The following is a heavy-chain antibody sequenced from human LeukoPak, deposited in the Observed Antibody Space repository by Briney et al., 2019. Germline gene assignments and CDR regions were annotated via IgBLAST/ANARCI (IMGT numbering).Heavy chain of an antibody. J-gene: IGHJ4*02. CDR2: IKQDGSEK. CDR1: GFSVSGYW. Sequence: GGSLRLSCAVSGFSVSGYWMTWVRQAPGKGLEWVANIKQDGSEKNYVDSVKGRFAISRDNAENSLFLQMNSLRVEDTAVYYCAREWQGGIAAAGTRIEGDYWGQGTLVAVSS. V-gene: IGHV3-7*01. D-gene: IGHD6-13*01. CDR3: AREWQGGIAAAGTRIEGDY.